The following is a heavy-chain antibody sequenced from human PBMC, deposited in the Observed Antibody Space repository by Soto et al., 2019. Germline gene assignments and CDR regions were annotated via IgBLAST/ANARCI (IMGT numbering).Heavy chain of an antibody. J-gene: IGHJ6*01. V-gene: IGHV3-7*01. CDR1: VFLFRSYW. CDR3: ARGADGTYGGDYGMEV. Sequence: VGSLRLSCSASVFLFRSYWMTCVRQSPGKGLEWVANINQDGSERYFVDSVKGRFTISRDNAKNSLFLQMGSLRADDTAVYYCARGADGTYGGDYGMEVWGQGTTVNVSS. D-gene: IGHD4-17*01. CDR2: INQDGSER.